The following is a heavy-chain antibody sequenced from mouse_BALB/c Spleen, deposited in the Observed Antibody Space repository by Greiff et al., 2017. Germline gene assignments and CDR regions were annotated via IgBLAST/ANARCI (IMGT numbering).Heavy chain of an antibody. J-gene: IGHJ4*01. V-gene: IGHV1-4*01. Sequence: QVQLQQSGAELVRPGASVKMSCKASGYTFTSYTMHWVKQRPGQGLEWIGYINPSSGYTNYNQKFKDKATLTADKSSSTAYMQLSSLTSEDSAVYYCAGGLPYYAMDYWGQGTSVTVSS. CDR2: INPSSGYT. CDR1: GYTFTSYT. D-gene: IGHD2-2*01. CDR3: AGGLPYYAMDY.